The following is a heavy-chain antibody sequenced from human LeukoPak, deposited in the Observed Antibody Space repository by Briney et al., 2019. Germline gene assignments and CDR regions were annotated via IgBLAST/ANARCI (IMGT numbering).Heavy chain of an antibody. V-gene: IGHV4-38-2*02. CDR1: GYSISSGYY. CDR3: ARRSGTLWGSFDI. J-gene: IGHJ3*02. CDR2: IYHSGST. Sequence: PSETLSLTCTVSGYSISSGYYWGWIRQPPGKGLEWIGSIYHSGSTYYNPSLKSRVTISVVTSKNQFSLRLRSVTAADTAVYYCARRSGTLWGSFDIWGQGTVVTVSS. D-gene: IGHD1-1*01.